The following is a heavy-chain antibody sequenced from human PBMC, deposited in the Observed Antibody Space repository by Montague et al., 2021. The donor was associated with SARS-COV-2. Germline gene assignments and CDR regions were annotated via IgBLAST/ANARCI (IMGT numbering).Heavy chain of an antibody. V-gene: IGHV2-5*08. D-gene: IGHD3-10*01. CDR2: IYWDDEK. Sequence: PALVKPTQTLTLTCTVSGFSLTTAGMGVAWIRRPPGKALEWLAIIYWDDEKRYRSSLGSRVSISKDSSNTRVMFTMTKMDPLDAGTYYCARRPTSLVGEPFFGFDVWGPGTLVTVSS. J-gene: IGHJ3*01. CDR1: GFSLTTAGMG. CDR3: ARRPTSLVGEPFFGFDV.